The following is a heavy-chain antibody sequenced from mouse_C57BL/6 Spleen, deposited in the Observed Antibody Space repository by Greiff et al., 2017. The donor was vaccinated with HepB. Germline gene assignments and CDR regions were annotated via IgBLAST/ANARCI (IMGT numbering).Heavy chain of an antibody. V-gene: IGHV1-54*01. J-gene: IGHJ3*01. CDR2: INPGSGGT. Sequence: QVQLQQSGSELVRPGTSVKVSCKASGYAFTNYLIEWVKQRPGQGLEWIGVINPGSGGTNYNEKFKGKATLTADKSSSTAYMQLSSLTSEDSAVYFCANRGRRGAYWGQGTLVTVSA. CDR3: ANRGRRGAY. D-gene: IGHD3-3*01. CDR1: GYAFTNYL.